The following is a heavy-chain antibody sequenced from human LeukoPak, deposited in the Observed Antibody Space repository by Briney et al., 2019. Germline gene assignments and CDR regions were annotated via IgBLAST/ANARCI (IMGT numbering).Heavy chain of an antibody. J-gene: IGHJ3*02. D-gene: IGHD6-19*01. V-gene: IGHV4-59*01. CDR1: GGSISSYY. CDR2: IYYSGST. CDR3: GRRSGPSSGLYGFDI. Sequence: KASETLSLTCTVSGGSISSYYWSWIRQPPGKGLEWIGYIYYSGSTNYNPSLKSRVTISVDTSKNQFSLKLSSVTAADTAGYYCGRRSGPSSGLYGFDIWGQGAMGTVSS.